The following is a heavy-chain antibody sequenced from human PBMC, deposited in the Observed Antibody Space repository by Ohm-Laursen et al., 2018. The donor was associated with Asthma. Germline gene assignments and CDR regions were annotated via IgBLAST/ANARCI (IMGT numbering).Heavy chain of an antibody. V-gene: IGHV3-33*08. Sequence: SLRLSCAASGFTFSSYGMHWVRQAPGKGLEWVAVIWYDGSNKYYADSVKGRFTISRDNSKNTLYLQMNSLRAEDTAVYYCARGRYYYDSSGYYVEYFQHWGQGTLVTVSS. J-gene: IGHJ1*01. CDR2: IWYDGSNK. D-gene: IGHD3-22*01. CDR1: GFTFSSYG. CDR3: ARGRYYYDSSGYYVEYFQH.